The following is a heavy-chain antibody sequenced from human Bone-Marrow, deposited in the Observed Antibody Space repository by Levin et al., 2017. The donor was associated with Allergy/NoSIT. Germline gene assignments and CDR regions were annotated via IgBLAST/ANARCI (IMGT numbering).Heavy chain of an antibody. J-gene: IGHJ4*02. CDR1: GFTFSTYA. D-gene: IGHD6-13*01. CDR3: AKDISSSWSTGDLDY. V-gene: IGHV3-23*01. Sequence: ASVKVSCAASGFTFSTYAINWVRQAPGKGLEWVSSIRGSGGSTYYADSVKGRFTISRDNSKNTLYLQMNSLRVEDTAVYYCAKDISSSWSTGDLDYWGQGTLVTVSS. CDR2: IRGSGGST.